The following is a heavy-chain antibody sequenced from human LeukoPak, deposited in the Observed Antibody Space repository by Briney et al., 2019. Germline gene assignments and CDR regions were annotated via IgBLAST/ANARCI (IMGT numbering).Heavy chain of an antibody. J-gene: IGHJ6*02. CDR3: ARDLRPRITMIVVVPGYYYGMDV. CDR2: ISYEGGTQ. V-gene: IGHV3-30*03. D-gene: IGHD3-22*01. Sequence: PGGSLRLSCAASGFTFSNYGMHWVRQAPGKGLEWVAVISYEGGTQYYVDSVKGRFTISRDNSKNTLYLQMNSLRAEDTAVYYCARDLRPRITMIVVVPGYYYGMDVWGQGTTVTVSS. CDR1: GFTFSNYG.